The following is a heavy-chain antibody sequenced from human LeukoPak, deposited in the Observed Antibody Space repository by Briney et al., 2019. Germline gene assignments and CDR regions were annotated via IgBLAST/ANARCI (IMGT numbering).Heavy chain of an antibody. J-gene: IGHJ4*02. CDR3: ARRSWFGEFLG. D-gene: IGHD3-10*01. V-gene: IGHV4-39*01. CDR2: IYYSGST. CDR1: GGSISSSSYY. Sequence: SETLSLTCTVSGGSISSSSYYWGWIRQPPGKGLEWIGSIYYSGSTYYNPSLKSRVTISVDTSKNQFSLKLSSVTAADTAVYYCARRSWFGEFLGWGQGTLVTVPS.